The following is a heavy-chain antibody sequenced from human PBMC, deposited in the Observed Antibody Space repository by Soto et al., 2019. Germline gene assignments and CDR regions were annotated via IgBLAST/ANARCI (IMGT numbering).Heavy chain of an antibody. Sequence: QVHLVQSGAEVRNPGSSVKVSCKASGDKFSSYTISWVRQAPGQGLEWMGRIVSFAAVPIYAQIFQGRITITADSSSSTAYMELTSLTSDDTAVYYCAREPSIAAVGIPLYSYYYMDVWGEGTAVTVSS. CDR2: IVSFAAVP. J-gene: IGHJ6*03. D-gene: IGHD6-13*01. V-gene: IGHV1-69*08. CDR3: AREPSIAAVGIPLYSYYYMDV. CDR1: GDKFSSYT.